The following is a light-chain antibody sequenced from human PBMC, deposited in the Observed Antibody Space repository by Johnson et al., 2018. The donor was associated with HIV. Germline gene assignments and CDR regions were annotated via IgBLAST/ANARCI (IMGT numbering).Light chain of an antibody. CDR3: GTWDSSLSAGGANYV. CDR1: SSNIGNNY. Sequence: QFVLTQPPSVSAAPGQKVTISCSGTSSNIGNNYVSWYQQFTGTAPKLVIHDNNKRPSGIPARFSGSKSGTSATLGITGLQTGDEADYYCGTWDSSLSAGGANYVFGTGTKVTVL. CDR2: DNN. J-gene: IGLJ1*01. V-gene: IGLV1-51*01.